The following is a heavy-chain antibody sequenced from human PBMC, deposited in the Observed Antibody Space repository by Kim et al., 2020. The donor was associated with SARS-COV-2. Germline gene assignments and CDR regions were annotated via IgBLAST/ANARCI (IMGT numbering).Heavy chain of an antibody. J-gene: IGHJ4*02. CDR3: ARQGRDGSGSYYYKPEFDY. Sequence: SRVTISVDTSKNQFSLKLSSVTAADTAVYYCARQGRDGSGSYYYKPEFDYWGQGTLVTVSS. V-gene: IGHV4-59*08. D-gene: IGHD3-10*01.